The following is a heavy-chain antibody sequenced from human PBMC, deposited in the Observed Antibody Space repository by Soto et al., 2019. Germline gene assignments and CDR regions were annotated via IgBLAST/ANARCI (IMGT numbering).Heavy chain of an antibody. J-gene: IGHJ4*02. Sequence: EVQLVESGGVVVQPGGSLRLSCAASGFTFDDYTMHWVRQAPGKGLEWVSLISWDGGSTYYADSVKGRFTISRDNSKNSLYLQMNSLRTDDTALYYCAKGEVAATGYFDYWGQGTLVTVSS. CDR3: AKGEVAATGYFDY. V-gene: IGHV3-43*01. CDR2: ISWDGGST. CDR1: GFTFDDYT. D-gene: IGHD2-15*01.